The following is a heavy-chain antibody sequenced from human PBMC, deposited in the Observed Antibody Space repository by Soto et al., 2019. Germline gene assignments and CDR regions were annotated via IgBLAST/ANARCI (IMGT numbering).Heavy chain of an antibody. Sequence: QVQLVESGGGVVQPGRSLRLSCAASGFTFSSYDMHWVRQAPGKGLEWVAVISDDGTNKDYADSVKGRFTISRDKSKSTLDLQMDSLRLEDKAVYYCARDGSYYYVLTEHYFEGWGQGTLVSVSA. V-gene: IGHV3-30*03. CDR1: GFTFSSYD. CDR3: ARDGSYYYVLTEHYFEG. CDR2: ISDDGTNK. D-gene: IGHD3-10*02. J-gene: IGHJ4*02.